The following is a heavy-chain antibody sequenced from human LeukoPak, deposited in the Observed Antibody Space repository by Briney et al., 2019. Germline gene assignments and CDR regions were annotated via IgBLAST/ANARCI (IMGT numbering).Heavy chain of an antibody. V-gene: IGHV4-61*02. Sequence: SETLSLTCTVSGGSISSGSYYWSWIRQPAGKGLEWIVRIYTSGSTNYNPSLKSRVTISVDTSKNQFSLKLSSVTAADTAVYYCARDPAPHIWGPGSQSFDPWGQGTLVTVSS. CDR3: ARDPAPHIWGPGSQSFDP. D-gene: IGHD3-10*01. CDR1: GGSISSGSYY. CDR2: IYTSGST. J-gene: IGHJ5*02.